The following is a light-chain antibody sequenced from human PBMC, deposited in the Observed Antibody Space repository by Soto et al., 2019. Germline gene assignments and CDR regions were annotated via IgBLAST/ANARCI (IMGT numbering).Light chain of an antibody. CDR2: DAS. Sequence: EILMTQSPATLSVSPGERATLSCRASQSVSSNLAWYQQKPGQAPRLLIYDASTRATGIPARFSGTGSGTDFTLTVSSLQSEDFAVYYCQQYDNWPQTFGQGTKVDIK. CDR1: QSVSSN. CDR3: QQYDNWPQT. J-gene: IGKJ1*01. V-gene: IGKV3-15*01.